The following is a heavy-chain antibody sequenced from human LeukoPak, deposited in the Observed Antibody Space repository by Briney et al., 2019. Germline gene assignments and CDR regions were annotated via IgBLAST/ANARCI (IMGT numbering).Heavy chain of an antibody. CDR3: ARDVPHNWFDT. CDR2: ISYDGSNK. Sequence: GRSLRLSCAASGFTFSSYAMHWVRQAPGKGLEWVAVISYDGSNKYYADSVKGRFTVSRDNAKNTLYLQMNSLRAEDTAVYYCARDVPHNWFDTWGQGTLVTVSS. CDR1: GFTFSSYA. J-gene: IGHJ5*02. V-gene: IGHV3-30-3*01.